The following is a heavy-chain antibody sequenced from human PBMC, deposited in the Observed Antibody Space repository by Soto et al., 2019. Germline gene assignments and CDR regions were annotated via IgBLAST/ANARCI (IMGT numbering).Heavy chain of an antibody. CDR2: ISSSSSTI. CDR3: ARHPERIAEIGWFDP. J-gene: IGHJ5*02. V-gene: IGHV3-48*01. Sequence: EVQLVESGGGLVQPGGSLRLSCAASGFTFSSYSMNWVRQAPGKELEWVSYISSSSSTIYYADSVKGRFTISRDNAKNSLYLQMHGLRAEDPAVYYCARHPERIAEIGWFDPWGQGTLVTVSS. CDR1: GFTFSSYS. D-gene: IGHD6-13*01.